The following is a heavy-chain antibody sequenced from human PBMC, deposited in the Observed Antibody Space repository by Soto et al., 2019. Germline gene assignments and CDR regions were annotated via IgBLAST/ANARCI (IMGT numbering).Heavy chain of an antibody. V-gene: IGHV3-30-3*01. Sequence: PGGALRLSSAPSGFTFSTYSMHWVRQAPGKGLAWVAIISYHGSNKYYADSVKGRFTISRADPNNTLYLQMNSLRPEDTAVYYCARDLPQYCSAGSCYPASWGQGTLVTVSS. J-gene: IGHJ5*02. CDR3: ARDLPQYCSAGSCYPAS. CDR2: ISYHGSNK. CDR1: GFTFSTYS. D-gene: IGHD2-15*01.